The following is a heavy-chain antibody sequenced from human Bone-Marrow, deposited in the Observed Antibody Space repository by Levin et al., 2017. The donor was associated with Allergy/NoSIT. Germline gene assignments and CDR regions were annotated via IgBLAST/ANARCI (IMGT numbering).Heavy chain of an antibody. Sequence: GESLKISCAASGFTFSSYAMSWVRQAPGKGLEWVSTISGSGGSTYYADSVRGRFTISRDNSKNTLYLQMNSLRAEDTAVYYCAKNGAEYSYGPQHYWGQGTLVTVSS. D-gene: IGHD5-18*01. CDR3: AKNGAEYSYGPQHY. J-gene: IGHJ4*02. CDR2: ISGSGGST. V-gene: IGHV3-23*01. CDR1: GFTFSSYA.